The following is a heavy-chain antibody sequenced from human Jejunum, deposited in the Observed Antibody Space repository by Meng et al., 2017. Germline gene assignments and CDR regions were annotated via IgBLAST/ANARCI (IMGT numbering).Heavy chain of an antibody. CDR1: GFTFSSYY. V-gene: IGHV3-11*04. J-gene: IGHJ4*02. CDR2: ITSSGRTI. D-gene: IGHD3-16*01. Sequence: GGSLRLSCAASGFTFSSYYMSWIRQAPGKGLEWISHITSSGRTIYYADSLKGRFTISRDNAMQSLYLEMNSLRAEDTAVYYCARRGGDDYVWGRYYFDYWGQGTLVTVSS. CDR3: ARRGGDDYVWGRYYFDY.